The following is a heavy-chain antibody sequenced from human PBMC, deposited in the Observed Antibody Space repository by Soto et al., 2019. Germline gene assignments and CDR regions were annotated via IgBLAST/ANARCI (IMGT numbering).Heavy chain of an antibody. Sequence: QVQLVQSGAEVKKPGASVKVSCKASGYTFTSYDINWVRQATGQGLEWMGWMNPNSGNTGYAQKFQGRVTMTRNTPKTPAYMELSRLRSEDTADYYCARRLVRGVIRLDPWGQGTLVTVSS. J-gene: IGHJ5*02. CDR2: MNPNSGNT. V-gene: IGHV1-8*01. CDR1: GYTFTSYD. CDR3: ARRLVRGVIRLDP. D-gene: IGHD3-10*01.